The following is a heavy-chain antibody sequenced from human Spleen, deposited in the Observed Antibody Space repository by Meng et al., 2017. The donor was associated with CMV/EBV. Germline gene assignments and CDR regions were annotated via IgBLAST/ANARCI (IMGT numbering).Heavy chain of an antibody. CDR2: TSRSSRHM. J-gene: IGHJ4*02. CDR1: GFTLSDYY. CDR3: ARSMIMYNWNDLDA. Sequence: GESLKISCAASGFTLSDYYVSWIRQAPGKGLEWVASTSRSSRHMYYAESLKGRFTISRDNAKNSFYLHMNSLRAEDTAVYYCARSMIMYNWNDLDAWGQGTLVTVSS. D-gene: IGHD1-1*01. V-gene: IGHV3-11*06.